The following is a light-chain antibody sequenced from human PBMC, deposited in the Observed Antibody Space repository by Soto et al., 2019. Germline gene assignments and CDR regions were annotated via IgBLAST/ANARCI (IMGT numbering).Light chain of an antibody. CDR1: SSNIGSNT. J-gene: IGLJ7*01. V-gene: IGLV1-44*01. Sequence: QSVLTQTPSVSGTPGQRVTISCSGGSSNIGSNTVNWYQQLPGTAPKLLIYSTNQRPSGVPDRFSGSKSGTSASLAISGLQSEDEADYYCATWDDSLNAAVFGGGTQLTVL. CDR2: STN. CDR3: ATWDDSLNAAV.